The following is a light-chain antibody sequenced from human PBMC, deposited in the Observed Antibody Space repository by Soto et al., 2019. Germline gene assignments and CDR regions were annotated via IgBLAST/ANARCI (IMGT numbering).Light chain of an antibody. CDR1: QGIREA. CDR2: SAS. J-gene: IGKJ1*01. CDR3: LQEYNYPRT. Sequence: QMTQSPSSLSGSVGDRVTITCRAGQGIREALGWYQQKPGKAPKLLIYSASSLQGGVPRRFSGSGSGTDFTLTISSLQPEDSATYYCLQEYNYPRTFGQGTKVDIK. V-gene: IGKV1-6*01.